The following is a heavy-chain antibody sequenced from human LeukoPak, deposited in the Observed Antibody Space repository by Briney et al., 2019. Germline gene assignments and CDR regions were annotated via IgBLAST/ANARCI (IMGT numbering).Heavy chain of an antibody. CDR3: ARGAGWGGYSRYYMDV. Sequence: ASVKVSCKTSGYTFTDSYIHRVRQAPGQGLEWMGWINPNTGGTDYGQNFQGRLTMTRDTLISTAYMELTRLTSDDTAIYYCARGAGWGGYSRYYMDVWGKGTTVTVSS. V-gene: IGHV1-2*02. CDR2: INPNTGGT. CDR1: GYTFTDSY. D-gene: IGHD2-15*01. J-gene: IGHJ6*03.